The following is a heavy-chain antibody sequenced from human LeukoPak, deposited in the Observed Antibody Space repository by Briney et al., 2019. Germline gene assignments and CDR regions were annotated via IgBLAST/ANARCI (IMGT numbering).Heavy chain of an antibody. CDR2: IYRSGST. Sequence: SETLSLTCTVSGGSINSGSYYWGWIRQPPGKGLEWIGSIYRSGSTYYNPSLKSRVTISIDTSRNQFSLKLSSVTAADTAVYFCARDEGGRHYYGSGSRVYWGQGTLVTVSS. V-gene: IGHV4-39*07. J-gene: IGHJ4*02. CDR1: GGSINSGSYY. CDR3: ARDEGGRHYYGSGSRVY. D-gene: IGHD3-10*01.